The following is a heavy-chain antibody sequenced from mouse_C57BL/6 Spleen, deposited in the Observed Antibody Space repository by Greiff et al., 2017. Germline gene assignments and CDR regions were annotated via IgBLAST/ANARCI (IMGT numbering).Heavy chain of an antibody. CDR1: GYTFTSYW. CDR3: TETVYDDYDYYAMDY. J-gene: IGHJ4*01. Sequence: QVQLQQPGAELVKPGASVKLSCKASGYTFTSYWMHWVKQRPGRGLEWIGRIDPNSGGTKYNEKFKSKATMTVDKPSSTAYMQLSSLTSEDSAVYYGTETVYDDYDYYAMDYWGQGTSVTVSS. V-gene: IGHV1-72*01. CDR2: IDPNSGGT. D-gene: IGHD2-3*01.